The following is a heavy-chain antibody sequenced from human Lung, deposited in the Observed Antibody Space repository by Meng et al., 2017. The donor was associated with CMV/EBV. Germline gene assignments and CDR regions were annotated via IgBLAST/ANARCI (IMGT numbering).Heavy chain of an antibody. CDR3: ARDRILDFWSGYPRGYYGIDV. CDR2: ISYDGKTYDRSNK. CDR1: GFTFSNYA. V-gene: IGHV3-30-3*01. Sequence: GESXKISCAASGFTFSNYAMHWVRQAPGKGLEWVAIISYDGKTYDRSNKYYADSVKGRFTISRDNSKNTLYLQMSNLRTDDTAVYYCARDRILDFWSGYPRGYYGIDVWXQGTTVTVSS. J-gene: IGHJ6*02. D-gene: IGHD3-3*01.